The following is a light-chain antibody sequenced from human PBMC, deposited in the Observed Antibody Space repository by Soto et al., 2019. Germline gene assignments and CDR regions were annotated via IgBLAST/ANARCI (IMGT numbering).Light chain of an antibody. CDR1: SSDVGSYNL. V-gene: IGLV2-23*01. Sequence: QSALTQPASVSGSPGQSITISCTGTSSDVGSYNLVSWYQQHPGKAPKLMIYEASNRPSGVSNRFSGSKSGNTASLTISGLQGEDEADYYCCSYAGSSTSVVFGGGTKLTVL. CDR2: EAS. CDR3: CSYAGSSTSVV. J-gene: IGLJ2*01.